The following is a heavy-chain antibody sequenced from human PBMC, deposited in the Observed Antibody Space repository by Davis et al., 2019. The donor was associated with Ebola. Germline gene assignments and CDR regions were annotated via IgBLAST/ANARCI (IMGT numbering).Heavy chain of an antibody. CDR2: IRYDGSNK. CDR3: AKDTIFGVVIIGLFDY. CDR1: GFSFSSYG. J-gene: IGHJ4*02. Sequence: GGSLRLSCAASGFSFSSYGMHWVRQAPGKGLEWVAFIRYDGSNKYYADSVKGRFTISRDNSKNTLYLQMNSLRAEDTAVYYCAKDTIFGVVIIGLFDYWGQGTLVTVSS. V-gene: IGHV3-30*02. D-gene: IGHD3-3*01.